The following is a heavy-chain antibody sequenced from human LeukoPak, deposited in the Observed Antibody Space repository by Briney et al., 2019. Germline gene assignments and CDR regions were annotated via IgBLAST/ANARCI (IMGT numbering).Heavy chain of an antibody. CDR1: GGSFSGYY. CDR3: VRDSPYSSGWYRFFDL. J-gene: IGHJ2*01. V-gene: IGHV4-34*01. D-gene: IGHD6-19*01. Sequence: SETLSLTCAVYGGSFSGYYWSWIRQPPGKGLDWIGEINHSGSTNYNPSLKSRVTISVDTSKNQFSLKLSSVTAADTAVYYCVRDSPYSSGWYRFFDLWGRGTLVTVTS. CDR2: INHSGST.